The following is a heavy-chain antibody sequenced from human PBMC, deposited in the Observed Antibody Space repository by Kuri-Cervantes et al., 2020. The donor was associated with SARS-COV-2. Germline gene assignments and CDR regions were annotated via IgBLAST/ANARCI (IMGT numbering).Heavy chain of an antibody. Sequence: GSLRLSCAVYGGSFSGYYWSWIRQPPGKGLEWIGEINHSGSTNYNPSLKSRVTISVDTSKNQFSLKLSSVTAADTAVYYCAWRGSTGALDYWGQGTLVTGAS. J-gene: IGHJ4*02. CDR3: AWRGSTGALDY. CDR1: GGSFSGYY. D-gene: IGHD5/OR15-5a*01. CDR2: INHSGST. V-gene: IGHV4-34*01.